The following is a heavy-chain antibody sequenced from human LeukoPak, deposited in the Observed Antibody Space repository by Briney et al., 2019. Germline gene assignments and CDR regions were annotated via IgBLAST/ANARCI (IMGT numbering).Heavy chain of an antibody. CDR2: ISSSSSYI. CDR1: GFTFSSYA. V-gene: IGHV3-21*01. CDR3: ARGLDYGDPDGMDV. D-gene: IGHD4-17*01. Sequence: GGSLRLSCAASGFTFSSYAMSWVRQAPGKGLEWVSSISSSSSYIYYADSVKGRFTISRDNAKNSLYLQMNSLRAEDTAVYYCARGLDYGDPDGMDVWGQGTTVTVSS. J-gene: IGHJ6*02.